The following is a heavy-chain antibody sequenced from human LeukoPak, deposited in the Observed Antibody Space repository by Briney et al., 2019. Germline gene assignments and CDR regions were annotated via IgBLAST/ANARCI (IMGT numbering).Heavy chain of an antibody. J-gene: IGHJ4*02. CDR2: ISGSGGST. Sequence: GSLRLSCAVSGFTLSSYAMSWVRQAPGKGLEWVSLISGSGGSTYYADSVKGRLTISRDKSKNTLHLQMNSLRVEDTAVYYCAKGYSSGWYQIDYWGQGTLVTVSS. D-gene: IGHD6-19*01. V-gene: IGHV3-23*01. CDR3: AKGYSSGWYQIDY. CDR1: GFTLSSYA.